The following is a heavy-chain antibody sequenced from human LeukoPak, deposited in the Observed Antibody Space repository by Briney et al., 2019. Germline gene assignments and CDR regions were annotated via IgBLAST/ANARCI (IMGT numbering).Heavy chain of an antibody. V-gene: IGHV3-48*01. Sequence: GGSLRLSCAASGFTFSSYWMNWVRQAPGKGLEWVSYISSSSSTIYYADSVKGRFTISRDNAKNSLYLQMNSLRAEDTAVYYCAGDTNYYDSSGYRTSWGQGTLVTVSS. CDR1: GFTFSSYW. CDR2: ISSSSSTI. CDR3: AGDTNYYDSSGYRTS. D-gene: IGHD3-22*01. J-gene: IGHJ4*02.